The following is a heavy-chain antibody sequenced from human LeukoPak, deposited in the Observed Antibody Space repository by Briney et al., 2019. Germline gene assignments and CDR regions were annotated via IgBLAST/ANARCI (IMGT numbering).Heavy chain of an antibody. Sequence: GESLKISCKGSGYSFTSYWIGWVRQMPGKGLEWMGIIYPGDSDTRYSPSFQGQVTISADKSISTAYQQWSSLKASDTAMYYCARREAAAGTRPYYGMDVWGQGTTVTVSS. D-gene: IGHD6-13*01. V-gene: IGHV5-51*01. CDR2: IYPGDSDT. CDR3: ARREAAAGTRPYYGMDV. CDR1: GYSFTSYW. J-gene: IGHJ6*02.